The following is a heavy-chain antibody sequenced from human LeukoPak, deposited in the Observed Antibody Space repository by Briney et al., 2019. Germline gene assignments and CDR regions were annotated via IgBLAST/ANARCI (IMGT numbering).Heavy chain of an antibody. CDR1: GFTFNYYW. D-gene: IGHD3-10*01. Sequence: PGGSLRPSCAASGFTFNYYWLTWVRQAPGKGLEWVANIQQDGSEKYYVDSVKGRFITSRDNAKNSLYLQMNSLRAEDTAVYYCARVRKLRTRGVMDPLDYWGQGTLVTVSS. CDR2: IQQDGSEK. CDR3: ARVRKLRTRGVMDPLDY. J-gene: IGHJ4*02. V-gene: IGHV3-7*01.